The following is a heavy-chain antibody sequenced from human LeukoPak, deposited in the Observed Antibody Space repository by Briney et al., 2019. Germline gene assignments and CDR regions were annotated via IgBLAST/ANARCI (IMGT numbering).Heavy chain of an antibody. CDR3: AGGGDYSGYYHVLDY. CDR1: GGSFSGHY. Sequence: SETLSLTCAVSGGSFSGHYWSWIRQPPGKGLEWIGEINHSGGTNFNPSLKSRVTISVDTSKKQSYLNLRSWTRAETAVFFFAGGGDYSGYYHVLDYWGEGALGTLSP. CDR2: INHSGGT. D-gene: IGHD3-22*01. V-gene: IGHV4-34*01. J-gene: IGHJ4*02.